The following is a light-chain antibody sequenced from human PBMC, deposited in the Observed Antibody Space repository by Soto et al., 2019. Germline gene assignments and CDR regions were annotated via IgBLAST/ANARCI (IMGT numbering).Light chain of an antibody. CDR1: QTISSW. Sequence: DIQMTQSPSTLSASVGDRVTITCRASQTISSWLAWYQQKLGKAPKLLIYKASTLKSGVPSRFSGSGSGTEFTLTISSLQPDDFATYYCQQYDTYRTFGQGTKVDI. J-gene: IGKJ1*01. CDR3: QQYDTYRT. V-gene: IGKV1-5*03. CDR2: KAS.